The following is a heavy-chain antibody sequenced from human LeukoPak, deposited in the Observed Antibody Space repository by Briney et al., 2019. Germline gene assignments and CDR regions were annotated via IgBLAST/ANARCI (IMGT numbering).Heavy chain of an antibody. J-gene: IGHJ4*02. D-gene: IGHD2-15*01. CDR2: LYTDVTT. CDR3: VTTEGYAYPYY. CDR1: GLIVSRHY. Sequence: GGSLRLSCAASGLIVSRHYMSWVRQAPGKGLEWVSVLYTDVTTYYSDSVKGRFTISRDDSKNTLYLQMNSLRAEDTATYYCVTTEGYAYPYYWGRGTLVTVSS. V-gene: IGHV3-53*01.